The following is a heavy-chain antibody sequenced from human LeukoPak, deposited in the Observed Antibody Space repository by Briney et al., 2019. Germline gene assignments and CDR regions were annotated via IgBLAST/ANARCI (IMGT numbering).Heavy chain of an antibody. J-gene: IGHJ4*02. Sequence: GGSLRLSCAASGFTFSSYAMSWVRQAPGKGLEWVSAISGSGGSTYYADSVKGRFTISRDNSKNTLYLQMNSLRAEGTAVYYCAKSLIYCSSTSCYAVDYWGQGTLVTVSS. V-gene: IGHV3-23*01. CDR3: AKSLIYCSSTSCYAVDY. D-gene: IGHD2-2*01. CDR1: GFTFSSYA. CDR2: ISGSGGST.